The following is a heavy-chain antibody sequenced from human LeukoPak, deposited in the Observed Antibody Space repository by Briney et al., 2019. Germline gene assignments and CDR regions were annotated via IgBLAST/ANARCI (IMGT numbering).Heavy chain of an antibody. J-gene: IGHJ4*02. CDR3: ARGITMVRGVIYFDY. V-gene: IGHV1-2*02. D-gene: IGHD3-10*01. CDR1: GYTFTGYY. CDR2: INPNSGGT. Sequence: EASVKVSCKASGYTFTGYYMHWVRQAPGQGLEWMGWINPNSGGTNYAQKFQGRVTMTRDTSISTAYMKLSRLRSDDTAVYYCARGITMVRGVIYFDYWGQGTLVTVSS.